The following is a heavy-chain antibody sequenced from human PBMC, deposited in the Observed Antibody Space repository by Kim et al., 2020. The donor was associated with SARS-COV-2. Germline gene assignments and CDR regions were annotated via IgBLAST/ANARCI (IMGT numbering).Heavy chain of an antibody. CDR2: ISGSGGST. V-gene: IGHV3-23*01. D-gene: IGHD6-19*01. J-gene: IGHJ4*02. CDR3: ARKVLPSPRIAVAGFDY. CDR1: GFTFSSYA. Sequence: GSLRLSCAASGFTFSSYAMSWVRQAPGKGLEWVSAISGSGGSTYYADSVKGRFTISRDNSKNTLYLQMNSLRAEDTAVYYCARKVLPSPRIAVAGFDYWGQGTLVTVSS.